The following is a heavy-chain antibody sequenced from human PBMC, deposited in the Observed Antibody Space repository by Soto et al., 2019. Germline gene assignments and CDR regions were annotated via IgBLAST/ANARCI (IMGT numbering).Heavy chain of an antibody. CDR2: IIPILGIA. CDR3: ARGDSAYCGGDCYSAWFDP. Sequence: QVQLVQSGAEVKKPGSSVKVSCKASGGTFSSYTISWVRQAPGQGLEWMGRIIPILGIANYAQKFQGRVTITADKXXSXAXTELSSLRSEDTAVYYCARGDSAYCGGDCYSAWFDPWGQGTLVTVSS. CDR1: GGTFSSYT. J-gene: IGHJ5*02. V-gene: IGHV1-69*02. D-gene: IGHD2-21*02.